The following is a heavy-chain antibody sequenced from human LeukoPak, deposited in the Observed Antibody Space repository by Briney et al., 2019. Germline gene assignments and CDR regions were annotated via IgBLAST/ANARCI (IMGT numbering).Heavy chain of an antibody. CDR1: GYTFTGYY. CDR2: INPNSGGI. V-gene: IGHV1-2*06. J-gene: IGHJ4*02. CDR3: ARSPQGKHNDY. Sequence: ASVKVSCKASGYTFTGYYMHWVRQAPGQGLEWMGRINPNSGGINYAQKFQGRVTMTRDTSISTAYMELSRLRSDDTAVYYCARSPQGKHNDYWGQGTLVTVSS.